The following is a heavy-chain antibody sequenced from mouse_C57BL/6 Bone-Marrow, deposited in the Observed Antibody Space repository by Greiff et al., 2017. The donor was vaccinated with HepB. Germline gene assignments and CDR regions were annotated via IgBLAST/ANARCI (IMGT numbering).Heavy chain of an antibody. J-gene: IGHJ4*01. D-gene: IGHD2-5*01. Sequence: QVHVKQSGAELARPGASVKLSCKASGYTFTSYGISWVKQRTGQGLEWIGEIYPRSGNTYYNEKFKGKATLTADKSSSTAYMELRSLTSEDSAVYFCAFYYSNDYYAMDYWGQGTSVTVYS. CDR3: AFYYSNDYYAMDY. CDR1: GYTFTSYG. CDR2: IYPRSGNT. V-gene: IGHV1-81*01.